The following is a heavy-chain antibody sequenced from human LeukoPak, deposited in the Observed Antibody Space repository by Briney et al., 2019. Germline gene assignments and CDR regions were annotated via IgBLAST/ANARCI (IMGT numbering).Heavy chain of an antibody. D-gene: IGHD2-2*01. V-gene: IGHV1-18*01. CDR3: ARACSSTSCYVRFDY. CDR2: ISAYNGNT. CDR1: GYTFTSYG. J-gene: IGHJ4*02. Sequence: ASVKVSCKASGYTFTSYGISWVRQAPGQGLKWMGWISAYNGNTNYAQKLQGRVTMTTDTSTSTAYMELRSLRSDDTAVYYCARACSSTSCYVRFDYWGQGTLVTVSS.